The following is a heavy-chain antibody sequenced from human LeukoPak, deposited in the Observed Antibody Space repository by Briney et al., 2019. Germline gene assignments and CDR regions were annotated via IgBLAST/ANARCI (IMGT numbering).Heavy chain of an antibody. J-gene: IGHJ4*02. CDR1: GFNFDRYT. CDR2: AGWAGGTT. Sequence: GGSLRLSCATSGFNFDRYTIHWVRQAPGKGLEWVSLAGWAGGTTFYSDSVRGRFTISRDSGRKSVYLQMNSLTTDDTVFYFCAKELDTMFFDYWGQGALVTVSS. D-gene: IGHD3-10*02. CDR3: AKELDTMFFDY. V-gene: IGHV3-43*01.